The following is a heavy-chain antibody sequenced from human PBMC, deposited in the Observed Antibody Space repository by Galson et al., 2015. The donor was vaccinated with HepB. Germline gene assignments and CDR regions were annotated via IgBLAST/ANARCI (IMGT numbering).Heavy chain of an antibody. CDR2: IYYSGST. Sequence: ETLSLTCTVSGGSISSYYWSWIRQPPGKGLEWIGYIYYSGSTNYNPSLKSRVTISVDTSKNQFSLKLSSVTAADTAVYYCARDRGELERRRGGFFDYWGQGTLVTVSS. D-gene: IGHD1-1*01. V-gene: IGHV4-59*01. CDR3: ARDRGELERRRGGFFDY. CDR1: GGSISSYY. J-gene: IGHJ4*02.